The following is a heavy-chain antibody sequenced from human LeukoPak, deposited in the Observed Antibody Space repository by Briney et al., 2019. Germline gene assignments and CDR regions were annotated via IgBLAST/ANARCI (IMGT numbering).Heavy chain of an antibody. D-gene: IGHD6-19*01. J-gene: IGHJ4*02. CDR1: GFALSTHG. Sequence: GGSLRLSCAASGFALSTHGMQGGRQAPGKGLEWGAVISYDGKVKHYTDSVKGRFTISRDNSRNTLYLQMNSLGTEDTALYYCAKEIHPRSSNGWPFDYWGQGTLVTVSS. V-gene: IGHV3-30*18. CDR3: AKEIHPRSSNGWPFDY. CDR2: ISYDGKVK.